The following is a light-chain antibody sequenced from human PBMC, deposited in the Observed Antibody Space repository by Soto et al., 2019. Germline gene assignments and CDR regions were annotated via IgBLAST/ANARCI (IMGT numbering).Light chain of an antibody. J-gene: IGKJ5*01. V-gene: IGKV1-39*01. Sequence: IQITQSPSSLSASVGDRVTITCRASQTISSWLAWYQQKPGKAPKVLIYDASSLKSGVPSRFSGSGSGTEFTLTISSLQPEDFATYYCQQSYSTPITFGQGTRLEIK. CDR3: QQSYSTPIT. CDR1: QTISSW. CDR2: DAS.